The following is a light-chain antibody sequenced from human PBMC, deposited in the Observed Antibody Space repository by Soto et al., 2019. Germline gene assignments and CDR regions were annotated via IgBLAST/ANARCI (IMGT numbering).Light chain of an antibody. CDR2: EVS. CDR3: SSYTSSSARV. J-gene: IGLJ3*02. CDR1: SSDVGGYNY. V-gene: IGLV2-14*01. Sequence: QSALTQPASVSGSPGQSITISCTGTSSDVGGYNYVSWYQQHPGKATKLMLYEVSNRPSGVSNRFSGSKSGNTSSLTIAGRQAEDEADYYCSSYTSSSARVFGGGTKLTVL.